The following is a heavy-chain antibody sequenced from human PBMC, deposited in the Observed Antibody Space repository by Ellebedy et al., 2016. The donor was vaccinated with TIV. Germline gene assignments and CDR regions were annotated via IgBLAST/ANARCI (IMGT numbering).Heavy chain of an antibody. CDR1: GFTFRDYW. CDR3: AKRVTMVRGVITYYHYAMDV. D-gene: IGHD3-10*01. V-gene: IGHV3-74*01. J-gene: IGHJ6*02. Sequence: PGGSLRLSCEVSGFTFRDYWFHWVRQVPGKGLVWISGIDSAGSDTIYADSVKGRFTISRDNSKNTLYLQMNSLRAEDTAVYYCAKRVTMVRGVITYYHYAMDVWGQGTTVTVSS. CDR2: IDSAGSDT.